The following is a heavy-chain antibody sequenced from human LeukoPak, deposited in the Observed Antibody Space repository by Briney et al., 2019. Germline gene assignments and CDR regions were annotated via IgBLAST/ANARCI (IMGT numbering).Heavy chain of an antibody. CDR3: TRYSTNNALDY. V-gene: IGHV3-15*01. CDR1: GFTFKNVW. CDR2: IKNKADGGTT. J-gene: IGHJ4*02. Sequence: GGSLRLSCAASGFTFKNVWMSWVRQAPGKGLEWVGRIKNKADGGTTDYAAPVKDRFTISRDDSKNTLYLQMNSLKIEDTAVYYCTRYSTNNALDYWGQGSLVTVSS. D-gene: IGHD2-8*01.